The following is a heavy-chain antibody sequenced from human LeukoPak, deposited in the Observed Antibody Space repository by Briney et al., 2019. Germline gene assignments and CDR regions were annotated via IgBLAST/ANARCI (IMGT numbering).Heavy chain of an antibody. Sequence: GGSLRLSCAASGFTFSSFTMHWVRQIPGERPEWVSSISGDTTYIYYADSIKGRFTISRDNTNTSLFLQMNSLRAEDTATYFCARRGTDASFSFFDIWGQGTMVTVSS. J-gene: IGHJ3*02. CDR1: GFTFSSFT. CDR2: ISGDTTYI. V-gene: IGHV3-21*01. CDR3: ARRGTDASFSFFDI. D-gene: IGHD1-1*01.